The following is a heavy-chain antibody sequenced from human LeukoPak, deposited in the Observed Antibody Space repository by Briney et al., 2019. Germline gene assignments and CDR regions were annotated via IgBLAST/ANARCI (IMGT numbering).Heavy chain of an antibody. CDR2: IGSSSSYI. Sequence: GGSLRLSCAAYGFTFSSYSMNWVRQAPGKGLEWVSSIGSSSSYIYYADSVKGRFTISRDNAKNSLHLQMNSLRAEDTAVYYCAASTKHTAMVDYWGQGTLVTVSS. J-gene: IGHJ4*02. CDR1: GFTFSSYS. V-gene: IGHV3-21*01. D-gene: IGHD5-18*01. CDR3: AASTKHTAMVDY.